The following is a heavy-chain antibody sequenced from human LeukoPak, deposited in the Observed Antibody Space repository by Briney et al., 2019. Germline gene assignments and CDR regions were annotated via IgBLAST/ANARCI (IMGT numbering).Heavy chain of an antibody. CDR3: AKDIEAAADYYFDY. CDR1: GFTFDDYA. V-gene: IGHV3-9*01. J-gene: IGHJ4*02. CDR2: ISWNSGSI. Sequence: GGSLRLSCAASGFTFDDYAMHWVRQAPGKGLEWVSGISWNSGSIEYADSVKGRFTISRDNAKNSLYLQMNSLRAEDTALYYCAKDIEAAADYYFDYWGQGTLVTVSS. D-gene: IGHD6-13*01.